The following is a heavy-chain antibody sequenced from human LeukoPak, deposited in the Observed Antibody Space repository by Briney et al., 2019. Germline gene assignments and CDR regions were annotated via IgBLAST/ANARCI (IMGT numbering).Heavy chain of an antibody. CDR3: ARGRRWFDP. V-gene: IGHV4-39*07. Sequence: SETLSLTCTVSGGSISSSSYYWGWIRQPPGKGLEWIGSIYHSGSTYYNPSLKSRVTISVDTSKNQFSLKLSSVTAADTAVYYCARGRRWFDPWGQGTLVTVSS. J-gene: IGHJ5*02. CDR2: IYHSGST. CDR1: GGSISSSSYY.